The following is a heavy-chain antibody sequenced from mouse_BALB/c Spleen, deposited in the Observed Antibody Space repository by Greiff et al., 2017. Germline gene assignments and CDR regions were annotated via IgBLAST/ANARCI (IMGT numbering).Heavy chain of an antibody. CDR2: IYPGDGDT. CDR1: GYAFSSYW. CDR3: ARGYYGSSYSYYYAMDY. J-gene: IGHJ4*01. Sequence: VKLMESGAELVRPGSSVKISCKASGYAFSSYWMNWVKQRPGQGLEWIGQIYPGDGDTNYNGKFKGKATLTADKSSSTAYMQLSSLTSEDSAVYFCARGYYGSSYSYYYAMDYWGQGTSVTVSS. D-gene: IGHD1-1*01. V-gene: IGHV1-80*01.